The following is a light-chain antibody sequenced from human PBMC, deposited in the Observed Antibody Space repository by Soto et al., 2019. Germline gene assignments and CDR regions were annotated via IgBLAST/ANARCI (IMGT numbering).Light chain of an antibody. J-gene: IGKJ4*01. V-gene: IGKV1-9*01. Sequence: DIPLTQSPSFLSASXGXXXXXXXXXSXXXXSXLAWYQQKPGKAPKLLIYAASTLQSGVPSRFSGSGSGTEFTLTISSLQPEDFATYXCQXXNSYPPTFGGGTKVEIK. CDR2: AAS. CDR1: XXXXSX. CDR3: QXXNSYPPT.